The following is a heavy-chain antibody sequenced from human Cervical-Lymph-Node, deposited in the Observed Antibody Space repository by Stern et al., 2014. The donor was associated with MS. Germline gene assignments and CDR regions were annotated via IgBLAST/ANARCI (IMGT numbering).Heavy chain of an antibody. V-gene: IGHV4-59*01. CDR1: GASITSYY. Sequence: QLQLQESGPGLLRPSETLSLTCTVSGASITSYYLSWIQQPPGKGLEWIGYIYYRGNTNYNASLKGRVAISIGTSKTQFSLRLSSVTAADTAVYYCARATDLWGQGTLVTVSS. CDR2: IYYRGNT. CDR3: ARATDL. J-gene: IGHJ5*02.